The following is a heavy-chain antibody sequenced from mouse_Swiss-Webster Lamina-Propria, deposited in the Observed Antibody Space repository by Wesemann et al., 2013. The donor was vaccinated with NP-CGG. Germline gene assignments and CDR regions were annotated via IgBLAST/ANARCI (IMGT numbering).Heavy chain of an antibody. V-gene: IGHV3-2*02. D-gene: IGHD2-10*01. J-gene: IGHJ4*01. Sequence: DVQLQESGPGLVKPSQSLSLTCTVTGYSITSDYAWNWIRQFPGNKLEWMGYISYSGSTSYNPSLKSRISITRDTSKNQFFLQLNSVTTEDTATYYCACLLWYPYAMDYWGQGTSVTVSS. CDR3: ACLLWYPYAMDY. CDR2: ISYSGST. CDR1: GYSITSDYA.